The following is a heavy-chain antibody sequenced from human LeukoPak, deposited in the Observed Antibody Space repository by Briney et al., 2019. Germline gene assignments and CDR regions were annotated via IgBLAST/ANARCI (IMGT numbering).Heavy chain of an antibody. D-gene: IGHD6-13*01. V-gene: IGHV1-18*01. CDR1: GYTFTSYG. CDR2: ISAYNGNT. CDR3: ARGNSAAGPSDFGC. Sequence: ASVKVSCKASGYTFTSYGISWVRQAPGQGLEWMGWISAYNGNTNYAQKLQGRVTMTTDTSTSTAYMELRSLRSDDTAVYYCARGNSAAGPSDFGCWGQGTLVTVSS. J-gene: IGHJ4*02.